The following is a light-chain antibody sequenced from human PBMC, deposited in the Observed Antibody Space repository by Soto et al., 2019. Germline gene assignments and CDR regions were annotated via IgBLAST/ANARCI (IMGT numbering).Light chain of an antibody. CDR1: AVAVTSGYY. CDR3: LLYDGGAGV. Sequence: QTVVTQEPSLTVSPGETVTLTCSSSAVAVTSGYYPSWFQQKPGQAPRPLLYSTSRKHSWTPDRFSGSLLGGKAALTLSGVQPEDEAEYYCLLYDGGAGVFGGGTQLTVL. J-gene: IGLJ7*01. V-gene: IGLV7-43*01. CDR2: STS.